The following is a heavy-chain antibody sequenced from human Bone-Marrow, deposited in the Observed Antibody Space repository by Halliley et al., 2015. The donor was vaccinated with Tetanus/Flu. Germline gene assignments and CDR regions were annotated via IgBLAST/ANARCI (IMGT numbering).Heavy chain of an antibody. D-gene: IGHD6-6*01. J-gene: IGHJ6*02. V-gene: IGHV3-48*03. CDR3: ARDRHQSPSSTSGMDV. Sequence: SLRLSCAASGFTFSSYEMNWVRQAPGMGLEWVSYISSGGLSIYYADSVKGRFTISRDNAKNSLYLQMNSLRAEDTAVYYCARDRHQSPSSTSGMDVWGQGTTVTVSS. CDR2: ISSGGLSI. CDR1: GFTFSSYE.